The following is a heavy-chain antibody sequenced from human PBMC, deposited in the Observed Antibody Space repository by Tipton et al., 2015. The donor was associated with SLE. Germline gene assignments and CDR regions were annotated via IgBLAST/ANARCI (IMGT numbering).Heavy chain of an antibody. D-gene: IGHD6-13*01. CDR2: IKPDGSEK. CDR1: GFTFNTYW. Sequence: SLRLSCAASGFTFNTYWMNWVRQAPGKGLEWVANIKPDGSEKYYVDSVKGRFTISRDNAKNSLYLQMNSLRVDDTAVYYCARKTPGEAAALGDYWGHGTLVTVSS. CDR3: ARKTPGEAAALGDY. V-gene: IGHV3-7*03. J-gene: IGHJ4*01.